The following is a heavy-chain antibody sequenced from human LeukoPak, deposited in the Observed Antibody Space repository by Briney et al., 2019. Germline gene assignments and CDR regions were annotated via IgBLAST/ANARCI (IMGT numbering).Heavy chain of an antibody. Sequence: GRSLRLSCAASGFTFSSYAMHWVRQAPGKGLEWVAVISYDGSNKYYADSVKGRFTISRDNSKNTLYLQMNSLRAEDTAVYYCAREEFHGAMDVWGQGTTVTVSS. D-gene: IGHD4/OR15-4a*01. J-gene: IGHJ6*02. CDR1: GFTFSSYA. V-gene: IGHV3-30-3*01. CDR2: ISYDGSNK. CDR3: AREEFHGAMDV.